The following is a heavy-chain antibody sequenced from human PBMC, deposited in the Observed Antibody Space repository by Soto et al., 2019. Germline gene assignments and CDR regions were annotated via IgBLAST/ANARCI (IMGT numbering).Heavy chain of an antibody. V-gene: IGHV3-30*18. D-gene: IGHD3-10*01. CDR2: ISYDGSNK. J-gene: IGHJ6*02. CDR3: AKSPRRPSSGIPYYYGMDV. CDR1: GFTLSSYG. Sequence: VGSLRLSCAASGFTLSSYGMHWVRQAPGKGLEWVAVISYDGSNKYYADSVKGRFTISRDNSKNTLYLQMNSLRAEDTAVYYCAKSPRRPSSGIPYYYGMDVWGQGTTVTVSS.